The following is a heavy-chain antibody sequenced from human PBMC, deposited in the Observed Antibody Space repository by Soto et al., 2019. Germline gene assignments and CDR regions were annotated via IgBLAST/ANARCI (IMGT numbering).Heavy chain of an antibody. CDR3: ARDMWHGQIYYYYYMDV. Sequence: GGSLRLSCAASGFTFSSYSMNWVRQAPGKGLEWVSYISSSSSTIYYADSVKGRFTISRDNAKNSLYLQMNSLRAEDTAVYYCARDMWHGQIYYYYYMDVWGKGTTVTVSS. CDR1: GFTFSSYS. V-gene: IGHV3-48*01. CDR2: ISSSSSTI. D-gene: IGHD2-21*01. J-gene: IGHJ6*03.